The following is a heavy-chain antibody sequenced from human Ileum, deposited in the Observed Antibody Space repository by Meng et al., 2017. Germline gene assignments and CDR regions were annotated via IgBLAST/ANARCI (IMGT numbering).Heavy chain of an antibody. V-gene: IGHV3-74*01. CDR2: INSSGSGT. D-gene: IGHD5-24*01. CDR3: ERGNDGYGVFDY. Sequence: GESLKISCTASGFTFSSYGMHWVRQVPGKGLVWVSCINSSGSGTNYADSVKGRFTISRDNAKNTLYLQMNSLRVEDTAVYYCERGNDGYGVFDYWGQGARVTVSS. CDR1: GFTFSSYG. J-gene: IGHJ4*02.